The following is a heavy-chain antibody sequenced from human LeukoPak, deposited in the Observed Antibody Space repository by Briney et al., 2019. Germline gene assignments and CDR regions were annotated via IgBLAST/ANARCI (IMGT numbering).Heavy chain of an antibody. CDR3: ARGGYYDILTRVFDY. CDR2: INWNGDSR. CDR1: GFKFDDYG. V-gene: IGHV3-20*04. J-gene: IGHJ4*02. D-gene: IGHD3-9*01. Sequence: GGSLRLSCTASGFKFDDYGMTWVRQAPGKGLEWVSDINWNGDSRGYAHSVRGRFTIYRDNSKNTLYLQMNSPRAEDTAVYYCARGGYYDILTRVFDYWGQGTLVTVSS.